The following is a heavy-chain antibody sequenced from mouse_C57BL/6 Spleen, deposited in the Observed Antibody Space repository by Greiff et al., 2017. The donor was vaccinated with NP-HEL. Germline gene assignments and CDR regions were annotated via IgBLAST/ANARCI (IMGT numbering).Heavy chain of an antibody. CDR2: IDPETGGT. CDR1: GYTFTDYE. CDR3: TREGNYEYYAMDY. J-gene: IGHJ4*01. Sequence: VQLQESGAELVRPGASVTLSCKASGYTFTDYEMHWVKQTPVHGLEWIGAIDPETGGTAYNQKFKGKAILTADKSSSTAYMELRSLTSEDSAVYYCTREGNYEYYAMDYWGQGTSVTVSS. D-gene: IGHD2-1*01. V-gene: IGHV1-15*01.